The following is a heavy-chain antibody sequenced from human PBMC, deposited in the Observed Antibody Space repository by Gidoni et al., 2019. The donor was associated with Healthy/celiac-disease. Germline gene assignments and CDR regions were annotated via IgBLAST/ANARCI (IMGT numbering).Heavy chain of an antibody. D-gene: IGHD2-2*01. Sequence: QVQLVQSGAEVKKPGASVKVSCKASGYTFTSYAMHWVPPAPGQRLEWMGWINAGNGNTKYSQKCQGRVTITRDTSASTAYMELSSLRSEDTAVYYCARSGRGQLLFPFEDAFDIWGQGTMVTVSS. J-gene: IGHJ3*02. V-gene: IGHV1-3*01. CDR3: ARSGRGQLLFPFEDAFDI. CDR2: INAGNGNT. CDR1: GYTFTSYA.